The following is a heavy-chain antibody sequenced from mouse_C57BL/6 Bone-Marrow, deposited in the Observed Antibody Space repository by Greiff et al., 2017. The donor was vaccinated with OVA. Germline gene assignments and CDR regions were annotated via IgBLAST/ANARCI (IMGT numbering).Heavy chain of an antibody. V-gene: IGHV1-15*01. CDR3: TEQLRLRAYYAMDN. J-gene: IGHJ4*01. CDR2: IDPETGGT. D-gene: IGHD3-2*02. CDR1: GYTFTDYE. Sequence: QVQLQQSGAELVRPGASVTLSCKASGYTFTDYEMHWVKQTPVHGLEWIGAIDPETGGTAYNQKFKGKAILTADKSSSTAYMELSSLTSEDSAVYYYTEQLRLRAYYAMDNGGKGPPATV.